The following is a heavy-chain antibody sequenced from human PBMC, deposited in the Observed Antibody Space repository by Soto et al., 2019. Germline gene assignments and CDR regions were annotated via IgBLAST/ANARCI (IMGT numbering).Heavy chain of an antibody. CDR1: GFTFSSYA. Sequence: PXVSLRLSCAASGFTFSSYAMSWVRQAPGKGLEWVSAISGSGGSTYYADSVKGRFTISRDNSKNTLYLQMNSLRAEDTAVYYCASIGTVVITTDDYWGQGTLVTVS. CDR2: ISGSGGST. J-gene: IGHJ4*02. D-gene: IGHD3-22*01. CDR3: ASIGTVVITTDDY. V-gene: IGHV3-23*01.